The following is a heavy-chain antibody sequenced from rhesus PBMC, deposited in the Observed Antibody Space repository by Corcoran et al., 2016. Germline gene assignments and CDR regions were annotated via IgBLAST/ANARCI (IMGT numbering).Heavy chain of an antibody. Sequence: QVQLQESGPGLVKPSATLSLTCAVSGSSIRSGYGWSWMCLPPGTGLEGIGYIDGSSGTTNYKPALKSLVTISKDTSKNQVSLKLSSGTAADTAVYYCARDRQGVRGYFDYWGQGVLVTVSS. V-gene: IGHV4-127*01. CDR1: GSSIRSGYG. D-gene: IGHD2-15*01. CDR2: IDGSSGTT. J-gene: IGHJ4*01. CDR3: ARDRQGVRGYFDY.